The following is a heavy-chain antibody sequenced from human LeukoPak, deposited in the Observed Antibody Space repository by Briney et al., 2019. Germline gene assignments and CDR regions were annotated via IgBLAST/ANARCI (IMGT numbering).Heavy chain of an antibody. J-gene: IGHJ4*02. CDR1: GYTFTSYD. Sequence: ASVKVSCKASGYTFTSYDINWVRQATGQGLEWMGWISAYNGNTNYAQNLQGRLTMTTDTSTSTAYMELRSLRSDDTAVYYCVRGYCDLSGYYRVDYFDYWGQGTLVTVSS. V-gene: IGHV1-18*01. D-gene: IGHD3-22*01. CDR3: VRGYCDLSGYYRVDYFDY. CDR2: ISAYNGNT.